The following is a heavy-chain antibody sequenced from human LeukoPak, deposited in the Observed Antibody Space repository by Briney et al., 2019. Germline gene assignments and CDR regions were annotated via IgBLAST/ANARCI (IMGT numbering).Heavy chain of an antibody. CDR3: ARGLRYFDWTFDY. J-gene: IGHJ4*02. Sequence: GGPLRLSCAASGFTFSHSWMHWVRQAPGKGLVWVSRINHDGISTAYADSVKGRFTISRDNAKNTLYLQMNSLRVEDTAVYYCARGLRYFDWTFDYWGQGTLVTVSS. V-gene: IGHV3-74*01. D-gene: IGHD3-9*01. CDR1: GFTFSHSW. CDR2: INHDGIST.